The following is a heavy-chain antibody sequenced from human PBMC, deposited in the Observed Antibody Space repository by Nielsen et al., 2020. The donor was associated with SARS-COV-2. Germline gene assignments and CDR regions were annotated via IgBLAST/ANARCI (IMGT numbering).Heavy chain of an antibody. D-gene: IGHD4-17*01. V-gene: IGHV3-23*01. CDR2: ISGSGGST. CDR1: GFTFSSYS. J-gene: IGHJ6*02. CDR3: ARDPPDYGDYEEDYYGMDV. Sequence: GGSLRLSCAASGFTFSSYSMNWVRQAPGKGLEWVSAISGSGGSTYYADSVKGRFTISRDNSKNTLYLQMNSLRAEDTAVYYCARDPPDYGDYEEDYYGMDVWGQGTTVTVSS.